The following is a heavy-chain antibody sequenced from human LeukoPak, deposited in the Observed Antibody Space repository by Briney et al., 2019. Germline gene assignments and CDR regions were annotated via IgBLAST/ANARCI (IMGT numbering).Heavy chain of an antibody. V-gene: IGHV3-48*01. CDR2: ISSSSSTI. CDR3: ARVSYCTNGVCYTDENWFDP. J-gene: IGHJ5*02. Sequence: PGGSLRLSCAASGFTFSSYSMYWVRQAPGKGLGWVSYISSSSSTIYYADSVKGRFPISRDNAKNLLYLQMNRLRAEDTAVYYCARVSYCTNGVCYTDENWFDPWGQGTLVTVSS. D-gene: IGHD2-8*01. CDR1: GFTFSSYS.